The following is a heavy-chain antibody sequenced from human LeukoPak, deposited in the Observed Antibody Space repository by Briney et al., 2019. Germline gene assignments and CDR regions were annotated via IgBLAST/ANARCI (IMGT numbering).Heavy chain of an antibody. CDR3: AKDSEALGSGYMDV. V-gene: IGHV3-33*06. D-gene: IGHD6-25*01. CDR2: IWYDGSNK. Sequence: PGRSLRLSCAASGFTFSSYGLHWVRQAPGKGLVWVAVIWYDGSNKYYADSVKGRFTISRDNSKNTLYLQMNSLGAEDTAVYYCAKDSEALGSGYMDVWGKGTTVTVSS. CDR1: GFTFSSYG. J-gene: IGHJ6*03.